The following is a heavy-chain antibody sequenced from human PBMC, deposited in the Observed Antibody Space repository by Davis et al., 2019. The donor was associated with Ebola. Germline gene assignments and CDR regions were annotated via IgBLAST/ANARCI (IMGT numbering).Heavy chain of an antibody. CDR3: AKDSVAPYSSGWPINFDY. J-gene: IGHJ4*02. V-gene: IGHV3-23*01. Sequence: PGGSLRLSCEASGFTFANYAMCWVRQAPGKGLEWVSEINGNGGTTYYADSVKGRFTISRDNSRNTLYLQMNSLRAEDTAVYYCAKDSVAPYSSGWPINFDYWGQGTLVTVSS. CDR1: GFTFANYA. CDR2: INGNGGTT. D-gene: IGHD6-19*01.